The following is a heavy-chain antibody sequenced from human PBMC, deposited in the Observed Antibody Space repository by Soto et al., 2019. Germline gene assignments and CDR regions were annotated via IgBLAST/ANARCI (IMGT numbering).Heavy chain of an antibody. D-gene: IGHD3-3*01. Sequence: ASVKVSCKASGYTFTSYGISWVRQAPGQGLEWMGRISAYNGNTNYAQKLQGRVTMTTDTSTSTAYMELRSLRSDDTAVYYCARDPRITIFGVVTPKDGMDVWGQGTTVTVSS. CDR2: ISAYNGNT. CDR3: ARDPRITIFGVVTPKDGMDV. CDR1: GYTFTSYG. V-gene: IGHV1-18*01. J-gene: IGHJ6*02.